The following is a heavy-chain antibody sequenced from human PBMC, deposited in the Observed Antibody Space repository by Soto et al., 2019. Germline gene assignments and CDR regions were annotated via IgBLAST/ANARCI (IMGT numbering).Heavy chain of an antibody. CDR1: GYTFTSYG. Sequence: ASVKVSCKASGYTFTSYGISWVRQAPGQGLEWMGWISAYNGNTNYAQKLQGRVTMTTDTSTSTAYMELRSLRSDDTAVYYCGRDLRAMITFGGVSVKRYYFDYWG. D-gene: IGHD3-16*02. V-gene: IGHV1-18*01. CDR2: ISAYNGNT. J-gene: IGHJ4*01. CDR3: GRDLRAMITFGGVSVKRYYFDY.